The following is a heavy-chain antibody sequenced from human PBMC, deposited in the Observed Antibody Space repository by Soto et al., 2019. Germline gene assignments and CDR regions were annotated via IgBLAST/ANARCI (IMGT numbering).Heavy chain of an antibody. V-gene: IGHV3-21*01. Sequence: EVQLVESGGALVKPGGSLKLSCETSGFPFGIYTMNWVRQAPGKGLEWVSSISSSGTYIDYADSVEGRFAISRDDAKNSVFLEMTSLRVDDTAVYYCAREGNYHEFWGQEPWSPSPQ. CDR3: AREGNYHEF. CDR1: GFPFGIYT. CDR2: ISSSGTYI. D-gene: IGHD3-10*01. J-gene: IGHJ4*01.